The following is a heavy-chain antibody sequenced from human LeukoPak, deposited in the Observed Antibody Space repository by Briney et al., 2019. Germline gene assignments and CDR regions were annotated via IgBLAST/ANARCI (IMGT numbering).Heavy chain of an antibody. Sequence: GRSLRLSCAASGFTLSSHGMHGARHPPGKGVEGVAVISYEGNNKYYAVSVKGRFTISRDNSKNTLYLQMNSLRAADTAEYSGASGSLTYCSGTSCYAAFDIWGQGTVVTVSS. CDR2: ISYEGNNK. CDR1: GFTLSSHG. D-gene: IGHD2-2*01. J-gene: IGHJ3*02. V-gene: IGHV3-30*03. CDR3: ASGSLTYCSGTSCYAAFDI.